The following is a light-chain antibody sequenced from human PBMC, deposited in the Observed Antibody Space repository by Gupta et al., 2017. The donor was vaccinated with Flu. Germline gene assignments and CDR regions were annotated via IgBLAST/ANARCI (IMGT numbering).Light chain of an antibody. CDR2: EVS. Sequence: QSALTQPPSVSGSPGQSVTISCTGTSSDVGNYNRVSWYQQSQGTAPKLISYEVSNRPSGVPDRCAGSKAGTTALPTISGLQAEDDAYLYCSSYTTSSTYVLGTGTKVTVL. CDR1: SSDVGNYNR. CDR3: SSYTTSSTYV. J-gene: IGLJ1*01. V-gene: IGLV2-18*02.